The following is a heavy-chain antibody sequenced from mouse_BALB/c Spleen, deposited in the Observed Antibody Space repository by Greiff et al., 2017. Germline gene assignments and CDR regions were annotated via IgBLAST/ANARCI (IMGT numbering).Heavy chain of an antibody. CDR3: ARNSYYFDY. CDR2: ISSGGSYT. V-gene: IGHV5-9-4*01. Sequence: EVQGVESGGGLVKPGGSLKLSCAASGFTFSSYAMSWVRQSPEKRLEWVAEISSGGSYTYYPDTVTGRFTISRDNAKNTLYLEMSSLRSEDTAMYYCARNSYYFDYWGQGTTLTVSS. CDR1: GFTFSSYA. J-gene: IGHJ2*01.